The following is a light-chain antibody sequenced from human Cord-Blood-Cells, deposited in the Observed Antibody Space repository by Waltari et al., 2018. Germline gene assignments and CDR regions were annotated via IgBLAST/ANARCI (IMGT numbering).Light chain of an antibody. V-gene: IGLV1-40*01. J-gene: IGLJ1*01. CDR1: SSNIGAGYD. CDR2: GNC. Sequence: QSVLTQPPSVSGAPGQRVTISCTGSSSNIGAGYDVHWYQQLPGTAPKLHIYGNCNRPPGVPDRFSGSKSGPSASLAITGLQAEDEADYYCQSYDSSLSGSNYVFGTGTKVTVL. CDR3: QSYDSSLSGSNYV.